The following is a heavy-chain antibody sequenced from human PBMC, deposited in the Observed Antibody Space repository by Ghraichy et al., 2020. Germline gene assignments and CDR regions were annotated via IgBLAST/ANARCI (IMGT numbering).Heavy chain of an antibody. J-gene: IGHJ4*02. Sequence: GGSLRLSCAASGFTFSSYAMSWVRQAPGKGLEWVSTIFGSGGRTYYADSVKGRFTISRDNSKNTLHLQMSSLRAEDTAVYYCARNPQTRRITVLGVMGNFDSWGQGTLVTVSS. CDR2: IFGSGGRT. CDR1: GFTFSSYA. V-gene: IGHV3-23*01. D-gene: IGHD3-3*01. CDR3: ARNPQTRRITVLGVMGNFDS.